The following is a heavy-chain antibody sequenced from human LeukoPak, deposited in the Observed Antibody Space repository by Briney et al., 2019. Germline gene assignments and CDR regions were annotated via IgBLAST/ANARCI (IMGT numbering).Heavy chain of an antibody. D-gene: IGHD2-15*01. CDR2: INHSGST. V-gene: IGHV4-34*01. J-gene: IGHJ4*02. Sequence: PSETLSLTCAVYGGSFSGYYWSWIRQPPGKGLEWIGEINHSGSTNYNPSLKSRVTISVDTSKNQFSLKLSSVTAADTAVYSCARGRAGYCSGGSCFRFDYWGQGTLVTVSS. CDR3: ARGRAGYCSGGSCFRFDY. CDR1: GGSFSGYY.